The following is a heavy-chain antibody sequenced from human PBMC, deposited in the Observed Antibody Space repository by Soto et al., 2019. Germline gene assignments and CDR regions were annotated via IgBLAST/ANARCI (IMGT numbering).Heavy chain of an antibody. CDR3: AKDLLRFLEWSAFDY. CDR1: GFTFSSYA. V-gene: IGHV3-23*01. Sequence: GGSLRLSCAASGFTFSSYAMSWVRQAPGKGLEWVSAISGSGGSTYYADSVKGRFTISRDNSKNTLYLQMNSLRAEDTAVYYCAKDLLRFLEWSAFDYWGQGTLVTXSS. D-gene: IGHD3-3*01. CDR2: ISGSGGST. J-gene: IGHJ4*02.